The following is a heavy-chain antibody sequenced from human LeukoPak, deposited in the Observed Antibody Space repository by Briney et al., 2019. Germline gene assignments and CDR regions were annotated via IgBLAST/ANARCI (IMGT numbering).Heavy chain of an antibody. CDR1: GFTFSSYA. D-gene: IGHD5-18*01. J-gene: IGHJ4*02. Sequence: GGSLRLSCAASGFTFSSYAMSWVRQAPGKGLEWVSTITSSGGSTYYTDSTYYADSVKGRFTISRDSSKSTLYLQMNSLRAEDTAVYYCARAPKGSGSYGSDWGQGTLVTVSS. V-gene: IGHV3-23*01. CDR3: ARAPKGSGSYGSD. CDR2: ITSSGGSTYYTDST.